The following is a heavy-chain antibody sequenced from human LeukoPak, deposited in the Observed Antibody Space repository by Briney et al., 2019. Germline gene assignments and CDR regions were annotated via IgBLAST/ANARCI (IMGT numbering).Heavy chain of an antibody. Sequence: GGSLRLSCAASGFTFSSYAMSWVRQAPGKGLEWVSAISGSGGSTYYADSVKGRFTISRDNSKNTLYLQMNSLRAEDTAVYYCAKSYRGVVRGGSYYYYYMDVWGKGATVTVSS. V-gene: IGHV3-23*01. CDR3: AKSYRGVVRGGSYYYYYMDV. J-gene: IGHJ6*03. CDR1: GFTFSSYA. D-gene: IGHD3-10*01. CDR2: ISGSGGST.